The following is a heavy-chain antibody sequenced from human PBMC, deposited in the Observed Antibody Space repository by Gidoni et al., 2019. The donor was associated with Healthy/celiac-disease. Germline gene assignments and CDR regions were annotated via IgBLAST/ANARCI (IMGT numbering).Heavy chain of an antibody. D-gene: IGHD2-15*01. CDR2: ISGSGGST. V-gene: IGHV3-23*01. CDR3: AKETGEVVVAATPIGDAFDI. J-gene: IGHJ3*02. CDR1: GVTFSGYA. Sequence: EVQLLESGGGLLQPGGSLRLSCAASGVTFSGYALDWVRQAPGKGLEWVSAISGSGGSTYYADSVKGRFTISRDNSKNTLYLQMNSLRAEDTAVYYCAKETGEVVVAATPIGDAFDIWGQGTMVTVSS.